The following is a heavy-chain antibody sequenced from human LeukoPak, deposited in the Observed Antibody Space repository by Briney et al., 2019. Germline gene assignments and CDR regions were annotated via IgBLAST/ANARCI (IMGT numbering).Heavy chain of an antibody. CDR2: IIPIFGAT. V-gene: IGHV1-69*05. D-gene: IGHD2-15*01. CDR3: ARGYCSGDSCFHDAFDI. CDR1: GGTFSDFA. Sequence: ASVKVSCKPSGGTFSDFAFSWVRQAPGQGLEWMGRIIPIFGATSYAQNFQGRVSITTDESTSTAYMEVSSLRSEDTAVYYCARGYCSGDSCFHDAFDIWGQGTMVTVSS. J-gene: IGHJ3*02.